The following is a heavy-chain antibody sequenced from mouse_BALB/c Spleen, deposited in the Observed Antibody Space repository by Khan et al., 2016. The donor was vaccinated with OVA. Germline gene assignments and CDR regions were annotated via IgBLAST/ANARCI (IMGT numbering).Heavy chain of an antibody. V-gene: IGHV2-9*02. CDR1: GFSLTSYG. Sequence: QVQLKQSGPGLVAPSQSLSITCTVSGFSLTSYGIHWVRQPPGKGLEWLGVIWAGGSTNYNSALMSRLSISKDNSKSQVFLKMNSLQTDDTAMYYCARGDGSYEDAMDYWGQGTSVTVSS. J-gene: IGHJ4*01. D-gene: IGHD2-3*01. CDR2: IWAGGST. CDR3: ARGDGSYEDAMDY.